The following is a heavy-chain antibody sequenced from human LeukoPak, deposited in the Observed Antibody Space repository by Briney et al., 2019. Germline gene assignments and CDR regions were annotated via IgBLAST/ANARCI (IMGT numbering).Heavy chain of an antibody. J-gene: IGHJ4*02. CDR2: IIPIFGTI. CDR1: GGTFSTDG. D-gene: IGHD1-26*01. Sequence: SVKVSCKASGGTFSTDGITWVRQAPGQGLEWMGNIIPIFGTIDYAPSFQGRVTITTDESTSTAYMELNSLRSEDTAVYYCARHSGSDMGFDYWGLGTLVTVSS. V-gene: IGHV1-69*05. CDR3: ARHSGSDMGFDY.